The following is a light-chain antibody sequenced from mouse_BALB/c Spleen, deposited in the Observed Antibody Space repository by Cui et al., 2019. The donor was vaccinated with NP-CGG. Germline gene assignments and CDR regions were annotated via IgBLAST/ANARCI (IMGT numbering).Light chain of an antibody. V-gene: IGLV1*01. CDR3: ALWYSNHWV. CDR2: GTN. CDR1: AGTVTTSNY. Sequence: QAVVSQVSALTTSPGETVTLNCHSSAGTVTTSNYANWVQEKPDHLFTGLIGGTNNRVPGAPARFSGSLIGDKAALTITGAQTEDEAIYFCALWYSNHWVFGGGTKLTVL. J-gene: IGLJ1*01.